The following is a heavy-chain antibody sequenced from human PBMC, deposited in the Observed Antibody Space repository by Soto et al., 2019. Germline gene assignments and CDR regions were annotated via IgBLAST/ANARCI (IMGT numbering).Heavy chain of an antibody. Sequence: SETLSLTCTVSGGSITTYYWSWVRQPPGKGLEWIGHIYHSGHSNYNPSLKSRVTMSVDTSKNQFSLKLSSATAADTAVYYCAREGGGGTIAFDYWGQGTLVTVSS. D-gene: IGHD2-21*01. V-gene: IGHV4-59*01. CDR2: IYHSGHS. J-gene: IGHJ4*02. CDR1: GGSITTYY. CDR3: AREGGGGTIAFDY.